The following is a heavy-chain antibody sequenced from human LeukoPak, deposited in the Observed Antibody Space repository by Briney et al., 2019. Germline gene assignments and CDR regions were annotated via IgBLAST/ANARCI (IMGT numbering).Heavy chain of an antibody. CDR3: ARVYTEGAFDI. D-gene: IGHD2-2*02. V-gene: IGHV1-2*04. CDR1: GYTFTGYY. Sequence: ASVKVSCKASGYTFTGYYMHWVRQAPGQGLEWMGWINPNSGGTNYAQKFQGWVTMARDTSISTAYMELSRLRSDDTAVYYCARVYTEGAFDIWGQGTMVTVSS. J-gene: IGHJ3*02. CDR2: INPNSGGT.